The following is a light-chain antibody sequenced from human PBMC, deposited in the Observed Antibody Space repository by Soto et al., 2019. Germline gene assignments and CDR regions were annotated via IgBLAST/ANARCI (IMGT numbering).Light chain of an antibody. V-gene: IGLV2-11*01. J-gene: IGLJ2*01. CDR3: CSSAGPYTPVL. Sequence: QSALTQPRSVSGSPGQSVTISCTGTSNDVGGYNYVSWYQQHPGKAPKLMIYDVSKRPSGVPDRFSGSKSGNTASLTISGLQAEDEADYYCCSSAGPYTPVLFGGGTKLTVL. CDR2: DVS. CDR1: SNDVGGYNY.